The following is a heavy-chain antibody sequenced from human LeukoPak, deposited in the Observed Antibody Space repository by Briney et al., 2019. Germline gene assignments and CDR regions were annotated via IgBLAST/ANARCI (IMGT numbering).Heavy chain of an antibody. CDR2: IKQDGSEK. V-gene: IGHV3-7*01. CDR1: GFTFSSFW. CDR3: ATTGHSSSWYYFDY. Sequence: GGSLRLSCAASGFTFSSFWMSWVRQAPGKRLEWVANIKQDGSEKYYIDSVKGRFTISRDNAKMSLDLQMNSLRAEDTALYYCATTGHSSSWYYFDYWGRGXXVTVS. J-gene: IGHJ4*02. D-gene: IGHD6-13*01.